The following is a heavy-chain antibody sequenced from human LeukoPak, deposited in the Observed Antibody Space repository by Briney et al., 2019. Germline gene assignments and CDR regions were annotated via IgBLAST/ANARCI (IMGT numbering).Heavy chain of an antibody. Sequence: SETLSLTCTVSGGSISSSSYYWGWIRQPPGKGLEWIGSIYHSGSTYYNPSLKSRVTISVERPKNQFSLKLSSVTAADTAVYYCARFSKTLVGATGGDYWGQGTLVTVSS. CDR1: GGSISSSSYY. V-gene: IGHV4-39*07. D-gene: IGHD1-26*01. CDR2: IYHSGST. CDR3: ARFSKTLVGATGGDY. J-gene: IGHJ4*02.